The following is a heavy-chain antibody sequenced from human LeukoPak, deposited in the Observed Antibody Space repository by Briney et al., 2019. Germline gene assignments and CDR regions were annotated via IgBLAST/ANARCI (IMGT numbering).Heavy chain of an antibody. CDR3: ARVMVRGVIILDY. D-gene: IGHD3-10*01. V-gene: IGHV4-39*07. CDR2: IYYSGST. Sequence: SETLSLTCTVSGGSISSSSYYWGWIRQPPGKGLDWIGSIYYSGSTYYNPSLKSRVTISVDTSKNQFSLKLSSVTAADTAVYYCARVMVRGVIILDYWGQGTLVTVSS. J-gene: IGHJ4*02. CDR1: GGSISSSSYY.